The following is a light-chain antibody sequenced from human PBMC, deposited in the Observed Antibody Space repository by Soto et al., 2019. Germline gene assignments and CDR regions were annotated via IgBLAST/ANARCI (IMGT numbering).Light chain of an antibody. Sequence: QSVLTQPPSVSGAPGQRVTISCTESSSNIGAGYDVHWYQQLPGTAPKLLIYGNSNRPSGVPDRFSGSKSGTSASLAITGLQAQDEADYHCQSFDSSLSGGVFGTGTKLTVL. J-gene: IGLJ1*01. CDR3: QSFDSSLSGGV. V-gene: IGLV1-40*01. CDR2: GNS. CDR1: SSNIGAGYD.